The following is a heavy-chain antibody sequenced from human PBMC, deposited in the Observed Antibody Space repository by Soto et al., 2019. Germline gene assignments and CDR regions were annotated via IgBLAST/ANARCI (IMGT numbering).Heavy chain of an antibody. V-gene: IGHV4-59*01. J-gene: IGHJ5*02. D-gene: IGHD3-3*01. CDR3: ARVLYYDFWSGYWFDP. CDR2: IYYSGST. CDR1: GGSISSYY. Sequence: LSLTCTVSGGSISSYYWSWIRQPPGKGLEWIGYIYYSGSTNYNPSLKSRVTISVDTSKNQFSLKLSSVTAADTAVYYCARVLYYDFWSGYWFDPWGQGTLVTVSS.